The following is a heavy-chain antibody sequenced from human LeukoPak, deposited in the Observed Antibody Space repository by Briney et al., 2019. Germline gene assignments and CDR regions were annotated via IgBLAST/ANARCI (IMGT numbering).Heavy chain of an antibody. Sequence: GGSLRLSCAVSGFTFTSYAISWVRQAPGKGLEWVSTISGSGDRTYYADSVKGRFTLSRDKSKNTVYLQMNSLRAEDTAVYYCARGPQDFDYWGQGTLVTVSS. CDR3: ARGPQDFDY. CDR1: GFTFTSYA. J-gene: IGHJ4*02. V-gene: IGHV3-23*01. CDR2: ISGSGDRT.